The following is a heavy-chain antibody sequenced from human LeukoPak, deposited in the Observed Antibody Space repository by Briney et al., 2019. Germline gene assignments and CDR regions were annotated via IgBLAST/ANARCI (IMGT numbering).Heavy chain of an antibody. CDR1: GGTFSSYT. CDR3: ARDLGYDYYYMDV. Sequence: ASVKVSCKASGGTFSSYTISWVRQAPGQGLEWVGRIIPILGIANYAQKFQGRVTITADKSTGTAYMELSSLRSEDTAVYYCARDLGYDYYYMDVWGKGTTVTVSS. J-gene: IGHJ6*03. CDR2: IIPILGIA. D-gene: IGHD3-16*01. V-gene: IGHV1-69*04.